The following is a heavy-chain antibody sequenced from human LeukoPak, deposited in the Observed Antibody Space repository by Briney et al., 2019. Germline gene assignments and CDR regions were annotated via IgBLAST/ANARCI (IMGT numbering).Heavy chain of an antibody. D-gene: IGHD2-2*01. CDR3: AKDPYGTRYFDY. CDR2: LSGSGADT. V-gene: IGHV3-23*01. Sequence: PGGSLRLSCAASGFTFSKNAMSRVRQAPGKGLEWVSSLSGSGADTHYADSVKGRFTISRDNAKNTAYLQMNSLRAEDTAVYYCAKDPYGTRYFDYWGQGTLVTAS. J-gene: IGHJ4*02. CDR1: GFTFSKNA.